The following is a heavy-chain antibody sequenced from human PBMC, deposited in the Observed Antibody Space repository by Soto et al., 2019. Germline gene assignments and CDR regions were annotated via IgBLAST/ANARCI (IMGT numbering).Heavy chain of an antibody. CDR1: GFTFSTYW. V-gene: IGHV3-7*03. CDR3: ARGGRRSGSYADAFDI. D-gene: IGHD1-26*01. J-gene: IGHJ3*02. Sequence: EVQLVESGGGLVQPGESLRLSCAASGFTFSTYWMTWVCQAPGKGLEWVANIKQNGSEKYYVDSVKGRFTISRDNAKNSLYLQMNSLRAEDTAVYYCARGGRRSGSYADAFDIWGQGTMVTVSS. CDR2: IKQNGSEK.